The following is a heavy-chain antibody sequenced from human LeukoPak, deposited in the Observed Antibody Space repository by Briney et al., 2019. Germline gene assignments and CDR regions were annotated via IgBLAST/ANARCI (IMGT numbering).Heavy chain of an antibody. CDR2: INHSGST. CDR1: GGSISSYY. V-gene: IGHV4-34*01. CDR3: ARGLYGDYGTFDY. J-gene: IGHJ4*02. Sequence: SETLSLTCTVSGGSISSYYWSWIRQPPGKGLEWIGEINHSGSTNYNPSLKSRVTISVDTSKNQFSLKLSSVTAADTAVYYCARGLYGDYGTFDYWGQGTLVTVSS. D-gene: IGHD4-17*01.